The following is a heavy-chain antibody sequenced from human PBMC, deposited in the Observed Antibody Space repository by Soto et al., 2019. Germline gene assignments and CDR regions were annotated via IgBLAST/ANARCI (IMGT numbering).Heavy chain of an antibody. CDR2: INTDGSEA. D-gene: IGHD2-21*01. J-gene: IGHJ4*02. Sequence: PGGSLRLSCAASGFTFRSNWMHWVRRVPGRGLVWVARINTDGSEATYEDSVEGRFTISRDNARNTLHLQMNSLRVEDTAVYYCARDGEGFWGQGTLVTVSS. CDR3: ARDGEGF. CDR1: GFTFRSNW. V-gene: IGHV3-74*01.